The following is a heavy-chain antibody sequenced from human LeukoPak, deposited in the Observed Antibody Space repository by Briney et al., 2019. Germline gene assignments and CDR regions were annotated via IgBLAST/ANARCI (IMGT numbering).Heavy chain of an antibody. J-gene: IGHJ4*02. CDR1: GYTFSSYG. V-gene: IGHV1-18*01. D-gene: IGHD2-15*01. CDR2: ITTYNGNT. CDR3: AREGQYCSGGTCSDY. Sequence: GASVKVSCKASGYTFSSYGISWVRQAPGQGLEWMGWITTYNGNTNYAQNLQGRVTMTTDTSTSTGYMELRSLRSDDTSVYYSAREGQYCSGGTCSDYWGQGTLVTVSS.